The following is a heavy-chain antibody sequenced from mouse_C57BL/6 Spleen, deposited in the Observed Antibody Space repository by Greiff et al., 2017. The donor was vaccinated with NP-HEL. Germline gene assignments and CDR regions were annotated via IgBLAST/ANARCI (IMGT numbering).Heavy chain of an antibody. V-gene: IGHV1-64*01. CDR3: ARFDYEDTYYFDY. D-gene: IGHD2-4*01. CDR2: IHPNSGST. CDR1: GYTFTSYW. Sequence: QVQLKQPGAELVKPGASVKLSCKASGYTFTSYWMHWVKQRPGQGLEWIGMIHPNSGSTNYNEKFKSKATLTVDKSSSTAYMQLSSLTSEDSAVYYCARFDYEDTYYFDYWGQGTTLTVSS. J-gene: IGHJ2*01.